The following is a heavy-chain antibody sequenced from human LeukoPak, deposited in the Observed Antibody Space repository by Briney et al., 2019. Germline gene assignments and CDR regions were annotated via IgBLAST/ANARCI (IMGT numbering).Heavy chain of an antibody. Sequence: PSETLSLTCTVGGGSISSYYWSWIRPPPGKGLEWIGYIYTSGSTNYNPSLKSRVTISVDTSKNQFSLKLSSVTAADTAVYYCARTQGYCSSTSCYFDYWGQGTLVTVSS. D-gene: IGHD2-2*01. J-gene: IGHJ4*02. V-gene: IGHV4-4*09. CDR1: GGSISSYY. CDR2: IYTSGST. CDR3: ARTQGYCSSTSCYFDY.